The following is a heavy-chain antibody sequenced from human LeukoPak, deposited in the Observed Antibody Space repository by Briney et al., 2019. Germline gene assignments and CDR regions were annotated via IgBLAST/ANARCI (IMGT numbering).Heavy chain of an antibody. CDR2: IYHSGST. CDR3: ARAPSDYYDSSGYLDY. D-gene: IGHD3-22*01. Sequence: SETLSLTCAVSGGSISSGGYSWSWIRQPPGKGLEWIGYIYHSGSTNYNPSLKSRVTISVDTSKNQFSLKLSSVTAADTAVYYCARAPSDYYDSSGYLDYWGQGTLVTVSS. V-gene: IGHV4-30-2*01. J-gene: IGHJ4*02. CDR1: GGSISSGGYS.